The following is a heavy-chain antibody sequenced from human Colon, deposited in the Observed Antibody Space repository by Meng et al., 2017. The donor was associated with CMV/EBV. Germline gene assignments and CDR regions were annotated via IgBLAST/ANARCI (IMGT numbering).Heavy chain of an antibody. Sequence: SETLSLTCTVSGGSISSSSYYWGWIRQPPGKGLEWIGSFYYSGSTYYNPSLKSRVTISVDTSKNQFSLKLSSVTAADTAVYYCARVRATTIFGVVITTTQYYFDYWGQGTLVTVSS. D-gene: IGHD3-3*01. J-gene: IGHJ4*02. V-gene: IGHV4-39*07. CDR1: GGSISSSSYY. CDR3: ARVRATTIFGVVITTTQYYFDY. CDR2: FYYSGST.